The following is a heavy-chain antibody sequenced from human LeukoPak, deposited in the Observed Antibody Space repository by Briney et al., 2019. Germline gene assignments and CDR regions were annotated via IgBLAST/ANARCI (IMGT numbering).Heavy chain of an antibody. J-gene: IGHJ4*02. CDR3: AKYRG. V-gene: IGHV3-7*01. D-gene: IGHD2-2*02. CDR1: GFTFSRYW. Sequence: GGSLRLSCAGSGFTFSRYWISCGREAPGKGLEWVTNIKEDGSEKYHVDSVKGRFTISRDNAKNSLYLQMNSLRAEDTAIYYCAKYRGWGQGTLVTVSS. CDR2: IKEDGSEK.